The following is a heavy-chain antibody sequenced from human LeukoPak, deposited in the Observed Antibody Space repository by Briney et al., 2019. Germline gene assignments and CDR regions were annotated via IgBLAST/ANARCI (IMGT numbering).Heavy chain of an antibody. CDR3: ARDAKNWNYGGLGY. J-gene: IGHJ4*02. CDR1: GYTFTSYA. D-gene: IGHD1-7*01. CDR2: INPNSGGT. V-gene: IGHV1-2*02. Sequence: ASVKVSCKASGYTFTSYAMNWVRQAPGQGLEWMGWINPNSGGTNYAQKFQGRVTMTRDTSISTAYMELSRLRSDDTAVYYCARDAKNWNYGGLGYWGQGTLVTVSS.